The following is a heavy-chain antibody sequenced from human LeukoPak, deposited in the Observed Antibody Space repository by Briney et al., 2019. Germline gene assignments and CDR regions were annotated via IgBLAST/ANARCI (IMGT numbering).Heavy chain of an antibody. J-gene: IGHJ4*02. D-gene: IGHD2-15*01. CDR2: ISGSGGST. V-gene: IGHV3-23*01. Sequence: GGSLRLSCAASGFTFSSYAMSWVHQAPGKGLEWVSAISGSGGSTYYADSVKGRFSISRDTSKNTLYLQMNSLRAEDTAVYYCARDCSGGSCFPGDYWGQGTLVTVSS. CDR3: ARDCSGGSCFPGDY. CDR1: GFTFSSYA.